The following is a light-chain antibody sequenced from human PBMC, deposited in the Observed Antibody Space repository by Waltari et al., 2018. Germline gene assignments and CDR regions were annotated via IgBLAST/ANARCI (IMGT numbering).Light chain of an antibody. CDR2: DAS. J-gene: IGKJ4*01. V-gene: IGKV3-11*01. CDR1: QSVSSY. Sequence: SCRASQSVSSYLAWYQQKPGQAPRLLIYDASNRVTGIPARFSGSGSGTDFTLTINSLDPEDFAVYYCQQRSIWPVTFGGGTKVEIK. CDR3: QQRSIWPVT.